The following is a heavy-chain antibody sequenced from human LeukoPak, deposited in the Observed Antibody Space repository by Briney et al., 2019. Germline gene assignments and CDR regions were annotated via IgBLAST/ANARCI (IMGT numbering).Heavy chain of an antibody. J-gene: IGHJ5*02. D-gene: IGHD3-22*01. CDR1: GVSINSGGFY. Sequence: SETLSLTCTVSGVSINSGGFYWSWIRQPPGKGLEWIGYIYHSGTTYYNPSLNSRVTLSVDVSKNQFSLRLTSLTAADTAEYYCARDLYYYDSSGQGWFDPWGQGTPVTVSS. CDR2: IYHSGTT. CDR3: ARDLYYYDSSGQGWFDP. V-gene: IGHV4-30-2*01.